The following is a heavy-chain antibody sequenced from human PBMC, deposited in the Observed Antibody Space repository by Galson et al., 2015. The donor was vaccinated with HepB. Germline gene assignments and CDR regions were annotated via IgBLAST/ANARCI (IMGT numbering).Heavy chain of an antibody. J-gene: IGHJ3*02. CDR1: GFDLNDYF. Sequence: SLRLSCAASGFDLNDYFLNWIRQAPGKGLEWVSSISATGSYKYYADSVKGRFTISRDNAKNSLYLHMDSLRVEDTAIYYCARDGDENSFDNWGQGTLVTVSS. V-gene: IGHV3-11*06. D-gene: IGHD4-17*01. CDR3: ARDGDENSFDN. CDR2: ISATGSYK.